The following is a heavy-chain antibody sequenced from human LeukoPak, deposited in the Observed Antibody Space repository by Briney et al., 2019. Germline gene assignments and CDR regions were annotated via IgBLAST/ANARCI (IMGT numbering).Heavy chain of an antibody. Sequence: AETLSLTCAVYGGSFSGYYWSWIRQPPGKGLEWIGEINHSGSTNYNPSLKSRVTISVDTSKNQFSLKLSSVTAADTAVYYCARGPLGAPAGNWFDPWGQGTQVTVSS. J-gene: IGHJ5*02. D-gene: IGHD1-26*01. CDR3: ARGPLGAPAGNWFDP. CDR2: INHSGST. V-gene: IGHV4-34*01. CDR1: GGSFSGYY.